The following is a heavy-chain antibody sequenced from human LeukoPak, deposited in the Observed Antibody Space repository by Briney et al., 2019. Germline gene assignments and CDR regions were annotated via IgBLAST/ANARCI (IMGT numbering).Heavy chain of an antibody. V-gene: IGHV3-7*03. J-gene: IGHJ4*02. CDR2: IKRDGSDK. CDR1: GFTFSSYW. D-gene: IGHD2-21*02. CDR3: AKVLPYCGGDCYSGNFDY. Sequence: GGSLRLSCAASGFTFSSYWMSWVRQAPGKGLEWVANIKRDGSDKYYAGSVEGRFTISRDNDKNSLYLQMSSLRAEDTAVYYCAKVLPYCGGDCYSGNFDYWGQGALVTVSS.